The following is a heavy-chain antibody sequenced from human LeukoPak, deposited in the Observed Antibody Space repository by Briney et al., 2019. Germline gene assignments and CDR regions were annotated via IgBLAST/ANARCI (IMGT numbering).Heavy chain of an antibody. V-gene: IGHV3-30*03. CDR3: ARTYTGTRRWFDP. Sequence: PGGSLRLSCAASGFTFSSYGMHWARQAPGKGLEWVAVISYDGSNKYYADSVKGRFTISRDNSKNTLYLQMNSLRAEDTAVYYCARTYTGTRRWFDPWGQGTLVTVSS. J-gene: IGHJ5*02. CDR2: ISYDGSNK. D-gene: IGHD1-7*01. CDR1: GFTFSSYG.